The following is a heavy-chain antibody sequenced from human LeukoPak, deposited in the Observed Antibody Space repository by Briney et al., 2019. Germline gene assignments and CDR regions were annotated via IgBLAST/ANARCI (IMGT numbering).Heavy chain of an antibody. V-gene: IGHV4-59*08. CDR3: ARQKVEVHNSGWYVHFDY. CDR2: IYYSGST. Sequence: PSETLSLTCTVSGGSISSYYWSWIRQPPGKGLEWIGYIYYSGSTNYNPSLKSRVTISVDTSKNQFSLKLSSVTAADTAVYYCARQKVEVHNSGWYVHFDYWGQGTLVTVSS. D-gene: IGHD6-19*01. CDR1: GGSISSYY. J-gene: IGHJ4*02.